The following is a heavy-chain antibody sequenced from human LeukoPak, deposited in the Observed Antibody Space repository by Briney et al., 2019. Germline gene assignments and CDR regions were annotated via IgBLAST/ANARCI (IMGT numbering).Heavy chain of an antibody. CDR1: GYNFNAHY. J-gene: IGHJ4*02. CDR3: ARGHYVWRSFEDF. D-gene: IGHD3-16*01. V-gene: IGHV1-2*07. CDR2: INPNAGNT. Sequence: ASMKLSCNASGYNFNAHYIHWIRHAHGQGLEWMGWINPNAGNTDYSHKFHGRVNMTRDPSTTTVYMELDTVTSDDTGIYYCARGHYVWRSFEDFWGQGTLVIVSS.